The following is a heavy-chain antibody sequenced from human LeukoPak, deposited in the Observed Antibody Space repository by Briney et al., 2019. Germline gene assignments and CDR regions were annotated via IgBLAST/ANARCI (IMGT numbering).Heavy chain of an antibody. CDR1: GFTFDDYA. J-gene: IGHJ4*02. CDR2: ISWNSGSI. D-gene: IGHD3-22*01. Sequence: GRSLRLSCAASGFTFDDYAMHWVRQAPGKGLEWVSGISWNSGSIGYADSVKGRFTISRDNAKNSLYLQMNSLRAEDTALYYCAKDAGSGYYLSYFDYWGQGTLVTVSS. V-gene: IGHV3-9*01. CDR3: AKDAGSGYYLSYFDY.